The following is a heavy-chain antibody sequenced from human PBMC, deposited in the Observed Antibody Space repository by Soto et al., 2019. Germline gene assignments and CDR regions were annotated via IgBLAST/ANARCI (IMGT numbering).Heavy chain of an antibody. D-gene: IGHD4-4*01. V-gene: IGHV1-2*04. CDR1: GYTFTGYY. CDR2: INPNSGGT. J-gene: IGHJ4*02. Sequence: QVQLVQSGAEVKKPGASVKVSCKASGYTFTGYYIHWVRQAPGQGLEWMGWINPNSGGTNYAQKFQGCVTMTRATSISTAYMELSRLRSDDTAVYYCVRDGGMATVPTLDFDYWGQGTLVTVSS. CDR3: VRDGGMATVPTLDFDY.